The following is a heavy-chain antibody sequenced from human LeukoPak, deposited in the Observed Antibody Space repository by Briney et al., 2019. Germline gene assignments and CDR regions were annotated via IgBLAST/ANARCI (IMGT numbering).Heavy chain of an antibody. J-gene: IGHJ4*02. CDR2: ISYDGSNK. V-gene: IGHV3-30-3*01. CDR3: GRRFGY. Sequence: GRSLRLSCAASGFPFSSYAMHWVRQAPGKGVEWEAVISYDGSNKYYADSVKGRFTISRDNSKNSRYLQMNSLRAEDTALYYCGRRFGYWGRGTLVTVSS. CDR1: GFPFSSYA.